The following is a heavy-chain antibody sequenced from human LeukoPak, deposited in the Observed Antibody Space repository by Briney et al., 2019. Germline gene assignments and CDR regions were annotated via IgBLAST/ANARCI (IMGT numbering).Heavy chain of an antibody. Sequence: SQTLSLTCTVSGGSISSGGYYWSWIRQHPGKGLEWIGYIYYSGSTNYNPSLKSRVTISVDTSKNQFSLKLSSVTAADTAVYYCTRGPEYVVRGQRKTHFDYWGQGTLVTVSS. V-gene: IGHV4-61*08. J-gene: IGHJ4*02. D-gene: IGHD3-10*01. CDR3: TRGPEYVVRGQRKTHFDY. CDR1: GGSISSGGYY. CDR2: IYYSGST.